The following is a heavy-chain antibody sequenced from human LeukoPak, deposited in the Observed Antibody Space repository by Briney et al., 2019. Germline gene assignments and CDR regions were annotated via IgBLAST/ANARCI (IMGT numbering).Heavy chain of an antibody. D-gene: IGHD6-19*01. CDR3: AKYQRQWLPKGGFDY. J-gene: IGHJ4*02. CDR2: ISYDGNNR. V-gene: IGHV3-30*18. Sequence: PGGSLRLSCAASGFTFSGYGMHWVRQAPGKGLEWVAVISYDGNNRYYADSVKGRFTISRDNSKNTLYLQMDNLRAEDTAVYYCAKYQRQWLPKGGFDYWGQGTLVTVSS. CDR1: GFTFSGYG.